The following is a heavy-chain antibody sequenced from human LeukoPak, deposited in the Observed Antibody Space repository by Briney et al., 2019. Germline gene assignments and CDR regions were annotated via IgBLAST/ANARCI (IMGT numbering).Heavy chain of an antibody. CDR2: ISGSGGST. Sequence: GGSLRLSCAASGFTFSSYAMSWVRQAPGTGLEWVSAISGSGGSTYYADSVEGRFTISRDNSKNTLYLQMNSLRAEDTAVYYCAKDWRHIVVVSSPGYFDYWGQGTLVTVSS. D-gene: IGHD2-21*01. J-gene: IGHJ4*02. V-gene: IGHV3-23*01. CDR1: GFTFSSYA. CDR3: AKDWRHIVVVSSPGYFDY.